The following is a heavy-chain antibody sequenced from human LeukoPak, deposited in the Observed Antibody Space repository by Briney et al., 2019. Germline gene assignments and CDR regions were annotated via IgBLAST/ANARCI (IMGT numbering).Heavy chain of an antibody. Sequence: PSETLSLTCTVSGGSISSYYWSWIRQPPGKGLEWIGEIYHSGSTYYNPSLKSRVTISVDRSKNQFSLKLSSVTAADTAVYYCARGGGGYYDSSGHPFDYWGQGTLVTVSS. J-gene: IGHJ4*02. CDR2: IYHSGST. CDR3: ARGGGGYYDSSGHPFDY. D-gene: IGHD3-22*01. CDR1: GGSISSYY. V-gene: IGHV4-59*12.